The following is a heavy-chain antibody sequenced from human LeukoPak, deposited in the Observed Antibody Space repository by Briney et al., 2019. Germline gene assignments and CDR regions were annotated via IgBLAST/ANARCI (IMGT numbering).Heavy chain of an antibody. CDR2: INSDGSEG. J-gene: IGHJ3*01. CDR3: ARSSYGSSSSV. V-gene: IGHV3-7*03. D-gene: IGHD6-6*01. CDR1: GFTFSGFW. Sequence: GGSLRLSCAVSGFTFSGFWMSWSRQAPGKGLEWVASINSDGSEGYYADVVKGRFTISRDNAKNSLYLQINSLRAGDTAVYYCARSSYGSSSSVWGQGTMVTVSS.